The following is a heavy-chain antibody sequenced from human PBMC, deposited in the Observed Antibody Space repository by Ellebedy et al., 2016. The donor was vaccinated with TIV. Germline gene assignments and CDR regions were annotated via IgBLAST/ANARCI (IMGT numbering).Heavy chain of an antibody. J-gene: IGHJ4*02. V-gene: IGHV5-51*01. CDR3: VVGALVGSKGY. D-gene: IGHD2-8*02. CDR1: GYNFRNYW. Sequence: PGGSLRLSCRGSGYNFRNYWIAWVRQMPGKGMEWMGLFYTGDSDIVYNPPSFQGQVTISADKSLSTAYLQWSRLKASDTAVYYCVVGALVGSKGYWGQGTPVTVSS. CDR2: FYTGDSDI.